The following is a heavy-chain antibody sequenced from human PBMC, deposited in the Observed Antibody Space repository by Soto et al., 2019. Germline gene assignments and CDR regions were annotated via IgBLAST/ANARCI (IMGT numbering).Heavy chain of an antibody. J-gene: IGHJ6*02. CDR2: VYSGGTT. Sequence: EVQLVEFGGGLVQPGGSLRLSCAASGFTVSSDYMTWVRQAPGKGLEWLSTVYSGGTTYYADSVKGRFIISRDNSKNTLFLQMNNLRVEDTAMYYCARDPGYRNGMDVWGQGTTVTVSS. V-gene: IGHV3-66*01. D-gene: IGHD5-18*01. CDR1: GFTVSSDY. CDR3: ARDPGYRNGMDV.